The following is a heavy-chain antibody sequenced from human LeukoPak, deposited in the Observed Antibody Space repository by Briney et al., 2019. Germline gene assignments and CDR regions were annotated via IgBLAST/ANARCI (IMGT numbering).Heavy chain of an antibody. CDR1: GYSFTSCW. CDR3: ARLGRKSGSYLHYFDY. CDR2: IYPGDSDT. D-gene: IGHD1-26*01. Sequence: GESLKISCKGSGYSFTSCWIGWVRQMPGKGLEWMGIIYPGDSDTRYSPSFQGQVTISADKSISTAYLQWSSLKASDTAMYYCARLGRKSGSYLHYFDYWGQGTLVTVSS. J-gene: IGHJ4*02. V-gene: IGHV5-51*01.